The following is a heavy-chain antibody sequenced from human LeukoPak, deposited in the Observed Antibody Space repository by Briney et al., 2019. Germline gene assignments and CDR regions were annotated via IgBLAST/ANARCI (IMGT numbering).Heavy chain of an antibody. CDR1: GGTFSSYA. CDR3: ARHGVPFSSGSYFDY. CDR2: IIPIFGTA. D-gene: IGHD3-22*01. V-gene: IGHV1-69*05. Sequence: SVKVSCKASGGTFSSYAISWVRQAPGQGLEWMGGIIPIFGTANYAQKFQGRVTITTDESTSTAYMELRSLRSEDTAVYYCARHGVPFSSGSYFDYWGQGTLVTVSS. J-gene: IGHJ4*02.